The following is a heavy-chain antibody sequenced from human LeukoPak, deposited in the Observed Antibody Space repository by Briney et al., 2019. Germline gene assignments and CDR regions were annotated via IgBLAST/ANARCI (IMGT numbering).Heavy chain of an antibody. CDR3: ARSGVVLDVFDI. V-gene: IGHV4-4*07. CDR1: GGSISSYY. J-gene: IGHJ3*02. CDR2: IHTSGST. D-gene: IGHD1-14*01. Sequence: SETLSLTCTVSGGSISSYYWSWIRQPAGKGLEWIGRIHTSGSTNYNPSLKSRVTMSVGTSKNQFSLKLSSVTAADTAVYYCARSGVVLDVFDIWGQGTMVTVSS.